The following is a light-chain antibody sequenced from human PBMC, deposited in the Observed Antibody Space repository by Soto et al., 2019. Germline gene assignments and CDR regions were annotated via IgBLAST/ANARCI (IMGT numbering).Light chain of an antibody. V-gene: IGKV1-9*01. J-gene: IGKJ5*01. Sequence: DIHLTQSPSILSASVGDRVTLTCRASQDVSDFLAWYQHAPGKAPNLLIYGGYTLQSGVPSRFSGSGSGTEFSLTITGLQPEDFATYYCQYLNGVPTITFGQGTRLEFK. CDR2: GGY. CDR3: QYLNGVPTIT. CDR1: QDVSDF.